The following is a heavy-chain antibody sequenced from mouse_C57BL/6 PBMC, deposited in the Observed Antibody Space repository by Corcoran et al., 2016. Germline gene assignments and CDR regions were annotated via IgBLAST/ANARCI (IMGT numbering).Heavy chain of an antibody. V-gene: IGHV9-3*01. J-gene: IGHJ2*01. D-gene: IGHD1-1*01. CDR1: GYTFTTYG. Sequence: QIQLVQSGPELKKPGETVKISCKASGYTFTTYGMSWVKQAPGKGLKWMGWINTYSGVPTYADDFKGRFAFSLETSASTAYLQINNLKNEDTATYFCARDGPNYWDQGTTLTVSS. CDR3: ARDGPNY. CDR2: INTYSGVP.